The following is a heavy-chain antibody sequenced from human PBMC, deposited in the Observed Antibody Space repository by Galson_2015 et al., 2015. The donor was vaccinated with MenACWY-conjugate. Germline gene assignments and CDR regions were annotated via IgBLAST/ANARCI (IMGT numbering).Heavy chain of an antibody. J-gene: IGHJ4*02. CDR1: GFTFSDYY. CDR3: ARDWGTGSRSFIYY. Sequence: SLRLSCAASGFTFSDYYMSWIRQAPGKGLEWVSYITSGSSYTNYADSVRGRFTISRDNAKNSLYLQMNSLSAEDTAVYYCARDWGTGSRSFIYYWGRGTLVTVSS. CDR2: ITSGSSYT. V-gene: IGHV3-11*05. D-gene: IGHD3-10*01.